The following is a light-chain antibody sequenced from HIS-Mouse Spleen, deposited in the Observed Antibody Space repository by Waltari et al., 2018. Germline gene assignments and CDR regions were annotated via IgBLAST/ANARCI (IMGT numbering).Light chain of an antibody. CDR3: AAWDESLSGPWV. V-gene: IGLV3-9*01. J-gene: IGLJ3*02. CDR2: RDS. CDR1: NIGSKN. Sequence: SYELTQPLSVSVALGQTARITWGGNNIGSKNVHWYQQKPGQATVLVIYRDSNRPSGIPERFSGSNSGNTATLTISRAQAGDEADYYCAAWDESLSGPWVFGGGTKLTVL.